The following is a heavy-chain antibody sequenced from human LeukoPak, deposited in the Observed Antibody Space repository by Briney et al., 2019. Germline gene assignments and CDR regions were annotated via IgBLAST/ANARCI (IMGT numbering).Heavy chain of an antibody. J-gene: IGHJ5*02. D-gene: IGHD2-2*01. Sequence: SVKVSCKASGYTFTNYAMNWVRQAPGQGLEWMGWINTDTGNPTYAQGFTRRLVFSLDTSASTAYLQISSLKAEDTAVYYCARTLFGDQYQLLHNWFDPWGQGTLVTVSS. CDR2: INTDTGNP. CDR1: GYTFTNYA. V-gene: IGHV7-4-1*02. CDR3: ARTLFGDQYQLLHNWFDP.